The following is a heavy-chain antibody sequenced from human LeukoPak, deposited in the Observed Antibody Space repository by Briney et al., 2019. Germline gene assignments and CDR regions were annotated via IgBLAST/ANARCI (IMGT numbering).Heavy chain of an antibody. CDR2: IYYSGST. CDR3: ARLPAARLGGESNY. D-gene: IGHD6-6*01. J-gene: IGHJ4*02. Sequence: SETLSLTCTVSGGSISSSSYYWGWIRQPPGKGLEWIGSIYYSGSTYYNPSLKSRVTISVDTSKNQFSLKLSSVTAADTAVYYCARLPAARLGGESNYWGQGTLVTVSS. V-gene: IGHV4-39*01. CDR1: GGSISSSSYY.